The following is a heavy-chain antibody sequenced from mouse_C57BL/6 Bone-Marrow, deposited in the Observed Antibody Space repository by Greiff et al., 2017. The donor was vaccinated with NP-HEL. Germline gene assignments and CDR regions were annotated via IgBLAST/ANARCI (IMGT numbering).Heavy chain of an antibody. J-gene: IGHJ3*01. CDR3: AREGGYYGNSTWCAY. V-gene: IGHV1-69*01. D-gene: IGHD2-1*01. CDR1: GYTFTSYW. CDR2: IDPSDSYT. Sequence: QVQLQQSGAELVMPGASVKLSCKASGYTFTSYWMHWVKQRPGQGLEWIGEIDPSDSYTNYNQKFKGKSTLTVDKSSSTAYMQLSSLTSEDSAVYYCAREGGYYGNSTWCAYWGKGTLVTVAA.